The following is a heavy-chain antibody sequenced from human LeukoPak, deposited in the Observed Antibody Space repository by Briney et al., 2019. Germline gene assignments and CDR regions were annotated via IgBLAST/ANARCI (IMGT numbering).Heavy chain of an antibody. J-gene: IGHJ6*03. D-gene: IGHD3-9*01. CDR1: GFSFSSYG. CDR2: VSNNGGST. Sequence: GGSLRLSCAASGFSFSSYGMHWVRQAPGKGLEYVSAVSNNGGSTYYANSVKGRFTISRDNSKNTLYLQMGSLRAEDMAVCYCAGGGYYGILDYYYYYMDVWGKGTTVTVSS. CDR3: AGGGYYGILDYYYYYMDV. V-gene: IGHV3-64*01.